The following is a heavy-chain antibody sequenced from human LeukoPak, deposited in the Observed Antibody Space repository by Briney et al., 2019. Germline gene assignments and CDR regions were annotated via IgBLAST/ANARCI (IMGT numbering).Heavy chain of an antibody. J-gene: IGHJ4*02. Sequence: ASVKVSCKVSGYTLTELSMDWVRQAPGKGREWMGGFDPEDGETIYAQKFQGRVTMTEDTSTDTAYMELSSLRSEDTAVYYCATDPTYYYDSSGFDYWGQGTLVTVSS. CDR3: ATDPTYYYDSSGFDY. V-gene: IGHV1-24*01. CDR1: GYTLTELS. CDR2: FDPEDGET. D-gene: IGHD3-22*01.